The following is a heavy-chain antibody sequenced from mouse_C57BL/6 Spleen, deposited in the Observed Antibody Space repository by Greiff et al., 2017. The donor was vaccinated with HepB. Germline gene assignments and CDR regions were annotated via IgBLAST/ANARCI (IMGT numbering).Heavy chain of an antibody. CDR2: INPNYGTT. Sequence: EVQVVESGPELVKPGASVKISCKASGYSFTDYNMNWVKQSNGKSLEWIGVINPNYGTTSYNQKFKGKATLTVDQSSSTAYMQLNSLTSEDSAVYYCARSAFITTVVARYFDYWGQGTTLTVSS. J-gene: IGHJ2*01. CDR1: GYSFTDYN. D-gene: IGHD1-1*01. CDR3: ARSAFITTVVARYFDY. V-gene: IGHV1-39*01.